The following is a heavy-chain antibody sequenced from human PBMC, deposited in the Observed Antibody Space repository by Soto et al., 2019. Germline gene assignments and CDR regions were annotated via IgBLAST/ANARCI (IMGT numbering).Heavy chain of an antibody. D-gene: IGHD3-10*01. J-gene: IGHJ4*02. V-gene: IGHV3-15*01. Sequence: EVQLVESGGGLVKPGGSLRLSCAASGFTFSNAWMSWVRQAPGKGLEWVGRIKSITDGGTTDYAAPVKGRFTISRDDSKNTLYLQMNSLKTEDTAVYYCTTLAYGSVVDYWGQGTLVTXSS. CDR2: IKSITDGGTT. CDR3: TTLAYGSVVDY. CDR1: GFTFSNAW.